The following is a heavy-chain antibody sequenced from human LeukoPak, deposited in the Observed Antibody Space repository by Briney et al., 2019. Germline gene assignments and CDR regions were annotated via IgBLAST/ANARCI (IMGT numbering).Heavy chain of an antibody. CDR2: ISYDGSNK. CDR3: AREIVGAAFDY. CDR1: GFTFSSYA. J-gene: IGHJ4*02. Sequence: QSGRSLRLSCAASGFTFSSYAMHWVRQAPGKGLEWVAVISYDGSNKYYADSVKGRFTISRDNSKNTLYLQMNSLRAEDTAVYYCAREIVGAAFDYRGQGTLVTVSS. D-gene: IGHD1-26*01. V-gene: IGHV3-30-3*01.